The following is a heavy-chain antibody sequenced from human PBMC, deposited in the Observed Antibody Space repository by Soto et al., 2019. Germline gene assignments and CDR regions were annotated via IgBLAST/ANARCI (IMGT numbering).Heavy chain of an antibody. V-gene: IGHV5-10-1*01. CDR1: GYSFTSYW. CDR3: ARPPAATPYYYYGMDV. D-gene: IGHD2-15*01. CDR2: IDPSDSYT. J-gene: IGHJ6*02. Sequence: PGESLKISCKGSGYSFTSYWISWVRQMPGKGLEWMGRIDPSDSYTNYSPSFQGHVTISADKSISTAYLQWSSLKASDTAMYYCARPPAATPYYYYGMDVWGHGTTVTVSS.